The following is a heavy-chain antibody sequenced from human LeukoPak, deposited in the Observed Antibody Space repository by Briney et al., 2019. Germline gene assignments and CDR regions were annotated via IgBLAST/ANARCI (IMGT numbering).Heavy chain of an antibody. CDR1: GFTFGDYV. J-gene: IGHJ6*03. CDR3: AKDATPALGTVYMDV. V-gene: IGHV3-49*04. Sequence: GGSLRLSCTASGFTFGDYVMSWVRQAPGKGLEWVGFIRSKAYGGTTKNAASVKGRFTISRDNDKNSIYLQVNSLRAEDTAVCYCAKDATPALGTVYMDVWGKGTTVTISS. D-gene: IGHD6-13*01. CDR2: IRSKAYGGTT.